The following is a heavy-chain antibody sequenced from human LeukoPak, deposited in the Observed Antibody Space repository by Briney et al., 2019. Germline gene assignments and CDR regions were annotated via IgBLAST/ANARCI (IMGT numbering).Heavy chain of an antibody. CDR1: TGSISGYY. D-gene: IGHD6-13*01. Sequence: SETLSLTCTVSTGSISGYYWSWIRQPAGQGLEWIGRIYTNGDTRYNPSLKSRVTISVDTSKNQVSLNLRPVTAADTAVYYCARAAGAAGGQYFDYWGQGTLVPVSS. J-gene: IGHJ4*02. CDR3: ARAAGAAGGQYFDY. V-gene: IGHV4-4*07. CDR2: IYTNGDT.